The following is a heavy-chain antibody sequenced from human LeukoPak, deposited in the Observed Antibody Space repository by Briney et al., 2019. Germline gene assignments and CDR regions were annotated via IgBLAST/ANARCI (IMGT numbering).Heavy chain of an antibody. Sequence: ASVKVSCKASGYTFTSYDINWVRQATGQGLEWMGWISAYNGNTNYAQKLQGRVTMTTDTSTSTAYMELRSLRSDDTAVYYCARRRPWYCSGGSCYLDYWGQGTLVTVSS. D-gene: IGHD2-15*01. J-gene: IGHJ4*02. CDR1: GYTFTSYD. V-gene: IGHV1-18*01. CDR3: ARRRPWYCSGGSCYLDY. CDR2: ISAYNGNT.